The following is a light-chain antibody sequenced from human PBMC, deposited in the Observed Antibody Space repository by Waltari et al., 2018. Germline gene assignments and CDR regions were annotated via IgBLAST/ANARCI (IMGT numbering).Light chain of an antibody. Sequence: AIRMTQSPSSLSASTGDRVTITCRASQGIRTYLAWYQQKPGEAPKLLMYSASTLQSGVPSRFSGSGSGTDFTLTISCLQSEDFATYYCQQYYSYPRTFGPGTKVEV. CDR1: QGIRTY. V-gene: IGKV1-8*01. CDR3: QQYYSYPRT. J-gene: IGKJ1*01. CDR2: SAS.